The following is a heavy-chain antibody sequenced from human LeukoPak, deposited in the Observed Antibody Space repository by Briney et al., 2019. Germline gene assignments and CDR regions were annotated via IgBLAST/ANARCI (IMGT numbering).Heavy chain of an antibody. CDR3: VRGGCSSAGCGRGFDY. CDR1: GFTFSSYW. J-gene: IGHJ4*02. V-gene: IGHV3-74*01. CDR2: INPGGSSI. Sequence: GGSLRLSCAASGFTFSSYWMHWVRQAPGKGLVWVARINPGGSSITYADSVKGRFTISRDNAKNTLYLQINSLRADDTAVYFCVRGGCSSAGCGRGFDYWGQGTQVIVSS. D-gene: IGHD2-2*01.